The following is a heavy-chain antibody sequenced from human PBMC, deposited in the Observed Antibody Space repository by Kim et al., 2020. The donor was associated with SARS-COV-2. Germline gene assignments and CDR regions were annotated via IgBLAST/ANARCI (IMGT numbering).Heavy chain of an antibody. V-gene: IGHV1-3*01. CDR3: ATGWQWLVLDGMDV. D-gene: IGHD6-19*01. Sequence: SQKFQGRVTITRDTSASTAYMELSSLRSEDTAVYYCATGWQWLVLDGMDVWGQGTTVTVSS. J-gene: IGHJ6*02.